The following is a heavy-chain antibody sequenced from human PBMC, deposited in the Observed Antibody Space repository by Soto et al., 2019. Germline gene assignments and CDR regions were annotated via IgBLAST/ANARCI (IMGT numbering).Heavy chain of an antibody. CDR2: IYPGDSDT. V-gene: IGHV5-51*03. J-gene: IGHJ3*02. CDR3: ARSGVYSGYDDAFDI. D-gene: IGHD5-12*01. CDR1: GYSFTSYW. Sequence: PGESLKISCKGSGYSFTSYWIGWVRQMPGKGLEWMGIIYPGDSDTGYSPSFQGQVTISADKSISTAYLQWSSLKASDTAMYYCARSGVYSGYDDAFDIWGQGTMVTVSS.